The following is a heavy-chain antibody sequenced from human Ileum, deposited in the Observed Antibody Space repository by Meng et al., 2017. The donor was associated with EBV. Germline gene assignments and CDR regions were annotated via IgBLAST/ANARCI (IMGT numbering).Heavy chain of an antibody. D-gene: IGHD2-2*01. Sequence: QMQLHESGLGLGKPSETLSLTCTVSGGSISSSSYYWGWIRQPPGKGLEWIGSIYYSGSTYYNPSLKSRVTISVDTSKNQFSLKLSSVTAADTAVYYCARSIVVVPAAIYYWGQGTLVTVSS. V-gene: IGHV4-39*01. CDR1: GGSISSSSYY. J-gene: IGHJ4*02. CDR2: IYYSGST. CDR3: ARSIVVVPAAIYY.